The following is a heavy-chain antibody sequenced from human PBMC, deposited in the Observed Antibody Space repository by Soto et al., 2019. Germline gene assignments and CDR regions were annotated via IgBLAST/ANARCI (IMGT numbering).Heavy chain of an antibody. J-gene: IGHJ4*02. D-gene: IGHD6-13*01. V-gene: IGHV3-11*01. Sequence: GGSLRLSCAASGFTFSDYCMTWIRQAPGKGLEWVSYISSSGSTIYYADSMKGRFTISRDNSKNTLYLQMNSLRAEDTAVYYCAYSSTPFDYWGQGTLVTVSS. CDR2: ISSSGSTI. CDR1: GFTFSDYC. CDR3: AYSSTPFDY.